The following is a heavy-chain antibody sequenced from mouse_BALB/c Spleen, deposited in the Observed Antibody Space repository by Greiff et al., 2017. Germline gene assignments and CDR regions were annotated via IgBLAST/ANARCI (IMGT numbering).Heavy chain of an antibody. D-gene: IGHD1-1*01. CDR1: GYAFSSYW. CDR2: IYPGDGDT. Sequence: VKLMESGAELVRPGSSVKISCKASGYAFSSYWMNWVKQRPGQGLEWIGQIYPGDGDTNYNGKFKGKATLTADKSSSTAYMQLSSLTSEDSAVYFCARDYGSSYNAMDYGGQGTSVTVSS. V-gene: IGHV1-80*01. J-gene: IGHJ4*01. CDR3: ARDYGSSYNAMDY.